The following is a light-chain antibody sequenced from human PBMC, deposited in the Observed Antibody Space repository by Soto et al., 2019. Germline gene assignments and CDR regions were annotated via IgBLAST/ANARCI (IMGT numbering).Light chain of an antibody. CDR2: GAS. V-gene: IGKV3-20*01. Sequence: SPGTLSVYPRKTVTLCCRSSQSVSNDYLAWFQQKPGQTPRLLIYGASSRATGIPDRFSGSGSGTDFTLTISGLEPEDFAGYYCQQYGSSPRVTFGQGARIEFK. CDR1: QSVSNDY. CDR3: QQYGSSPRVT. J-gene: IGKJ5*01.